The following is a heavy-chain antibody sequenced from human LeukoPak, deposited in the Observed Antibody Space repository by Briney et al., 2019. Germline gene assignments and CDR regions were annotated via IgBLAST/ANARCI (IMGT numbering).Heavy chain of an antibody. D-gene: IGHD3-22*01. CDR2: INNNGKNT. Sequence: GGSLRLSCAASSFTFSTYGMTWFRQAPGKGLEWVSTINNNGKNTHYAGSVNGRFTISRDNTRKMLYLQLTSLRVEDTAVYYCATDPPDYDGSAHYSDHWGQGTLVTVSS. CDR1: SFTFSTYG. CDR3: ATDPPDYDGSAHYSDH. V-gene: IGHV3-23*01. J-gene: IGHJ4*02.